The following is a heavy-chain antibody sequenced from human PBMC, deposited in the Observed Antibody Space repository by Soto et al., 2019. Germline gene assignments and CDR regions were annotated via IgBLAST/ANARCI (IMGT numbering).Heavy chain of an antibody. CDR2: IKSKTDGGTT. CDR3: TTVGRCISTSCYVGGYYYYYGMDV. CDR1: GFTFSNAW. J-gene: IGHJ6*01. D-gene: IGHD2-2*01. Sequence: PGGSLRLSCAASGFTFSNAWMNWVRQAPGKGLEWVGRIKSKTDGGTTDYAAPVKGRFTISRDDSKNTLYLQMNSLKTEDTAVYYCTTVGRCISTSCYVGGYYYYYGMDVWGQGTTVTVPQ. V-gene: IGHV3-15*07.